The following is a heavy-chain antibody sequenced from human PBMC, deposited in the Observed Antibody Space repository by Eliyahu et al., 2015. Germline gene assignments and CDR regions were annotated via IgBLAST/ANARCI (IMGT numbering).Heavy chain of an antibody. CDR2: INPEGTDK. Sequence: EVKMVQSXGAXVQXGXSLXLSCAASGFNFKDXWMNWIRQVPGKGLEWVANINPEGTDKYYLDSVRGRFTISRDNSRNTLFLQMSTLRDDDTAVYYCAGPTDFSLSWGQGAVVSVSS. J-gene: IGHJ4*02. D-gene: IGHD4-11*01. CDR1: GFNFKDXW. V-gene: IGHV3-7*01. CDR3: AGPTDFSLS.